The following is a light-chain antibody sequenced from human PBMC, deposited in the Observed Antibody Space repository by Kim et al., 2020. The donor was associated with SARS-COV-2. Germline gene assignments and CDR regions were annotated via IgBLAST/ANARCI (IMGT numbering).Light chain of an antibody. Sequence: VSPGERATLPCRARQSVSSNLAWYQKKPGQAPRLLIYGASTRATGIPARFSGSGSGTEFTLTISSLQSEDFAVYYCQQYNNWPLTFGGGTKVDIK. CDR2: GAS. V-gene: IGKV3-15*01. J-gene: IGKJ4*01. CDR1: QSVSSN. CDR3: QQYNNWPLT.